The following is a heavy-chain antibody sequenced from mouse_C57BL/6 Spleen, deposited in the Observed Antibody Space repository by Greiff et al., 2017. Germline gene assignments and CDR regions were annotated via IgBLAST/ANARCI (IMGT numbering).Heavy chain of an antibody. CDR2: KSYDGSN. CDR1: GYSITSGYY. Sequence: EVKLMESGPGLVKPSQSLSLTCSVTGYSITSGYYWNWIRQFPGNKLEWMGYKSYDGSNHYNPSLKNRITITRYTSKNQFFLKLNSVTTEDTATYYCAIEEITGSFAYWGQGTLVTVSA. J-gene: IGHJ3*01. V-gene: IGHV3-6*01. CDR3: AIEEITGSFAY. D-gene: IGHD4-1*01.